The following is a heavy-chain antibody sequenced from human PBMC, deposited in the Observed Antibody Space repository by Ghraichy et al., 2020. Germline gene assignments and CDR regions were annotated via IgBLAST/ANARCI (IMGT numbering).Heavy chain of an antibody. D-gene: IGHD3-22*01. CDR2: IHYSGST. J-gene: IGHJ4*02. CDR3: ARRSPNYYESTGYSPYFDY. Sequence: SQTLSLTCTVSGGSISSSSYYWGWIRQPPGKGLEWIGTIHYSGSTYYNPSLKSRVTISVDTSKSQFSLKLSSVTAADTAVYYCARRSPNYYESTGYSPYFDYWGQGTLVTVSS. V-gene: IGHV4-39*01. CDR1: GGSISSSSYY.